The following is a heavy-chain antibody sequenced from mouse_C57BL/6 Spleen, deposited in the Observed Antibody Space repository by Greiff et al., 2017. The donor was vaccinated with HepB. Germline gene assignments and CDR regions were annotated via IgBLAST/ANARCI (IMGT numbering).Heavy chain of an antibody. D-gene: IGHD1-1*01. V-gene: IGHV2-5*01. CDR2: IWRGGST. CDR1: GFSLTSYG. Sequence: QVHVKQSGPGLVQPSQSLSITCTVSGFSLTSYGVHWVRQSPGKGLEWLGVIWRGGSTDYNAAFMSRLSITKDNYKSQVFFKMNSLKADDTAIYYCAKIPYYGSSSIYAMDYWGQGTSVTVSS. CDR3: AKIPYYGSSSIYAMDY. J-gene: IGHJ4*01.